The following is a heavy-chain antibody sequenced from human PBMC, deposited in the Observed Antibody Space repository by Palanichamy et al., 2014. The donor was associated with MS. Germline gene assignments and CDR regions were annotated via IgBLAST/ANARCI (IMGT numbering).Heavy chain of an antibody. Sequence: EVELVESGGGLVQPGGSLRLSCAASGLTFNNYWMNWVRQAPGKGLEWVANIKPDGSGKFYLDSVKGRFTISRDSAKSSLYLQMNSLRAEDTAVYYCVSPTYWGQGTLVTVSS. V-gene: IGHV3-7*02. CDR2: IKPDGSGK. J-gene: IGHJ4*02. CDR3: VSPTY. CDR1: GLTFNNYW. D-gene: IGHD4-17*01.